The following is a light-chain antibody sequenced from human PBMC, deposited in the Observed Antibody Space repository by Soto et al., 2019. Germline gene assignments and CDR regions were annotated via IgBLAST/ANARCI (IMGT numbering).Light chain of an antibody. CDR2: KAS. J-gene: IGKJ1*01. CDR3: QQYNIFWT. Sequence: DIQMTQSPSTLSASVGDRVTITCRASQSISSWLAWYQQKPGKAPKLLIYKASSLESGVPSRFSGSGSGTEFTLTIISLQPDDFATYYCQQYNIFWTCGQGTKVEIK. V-gene: IGKV1-5*03. CDR1: QSISSW.